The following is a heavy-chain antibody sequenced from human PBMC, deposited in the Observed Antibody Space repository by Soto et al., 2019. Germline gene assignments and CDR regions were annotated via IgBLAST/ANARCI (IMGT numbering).Heavy chain of an antibody. CDR3: AMDRGQDSSSSLDY. CDR2: IIPIFGTA. V-gene: IGHV1-69*13. CDR1: GGTFSSYA. D-gene: IGHD6-6*01. J-gene: IGHJ4*02. Sequence: SVKVSCKASGGTFSSYAISWVRQAPGQGLEWMGGIIPIFGTANYAQKFQGRVTITADESTSTAYMELSSLRSEDTAVYYCAMDRGQDSSSSLDYWGQGTLVTVSS.